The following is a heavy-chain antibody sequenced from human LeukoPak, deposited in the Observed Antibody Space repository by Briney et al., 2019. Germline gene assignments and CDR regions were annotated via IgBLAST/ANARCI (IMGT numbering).Heavy chain of an antibody. Sequence: GGSLKLSCAASGFTFDDYGMSWVRQAPGKGLEWVSGINWNGRSTGYADSVKGRSTISRDNAENSLYLQMNSLRAEDTALYYCARQGYCSSVNSCSGGALDIWGQGTMVTVSP. J-gene: IGHJ3*02. CDR1: GFTFDDYG. CDR3: ARQGYCSSVNSCSGGALDI. D-gene: IGHD2-2*01. CDR2: INWNGRST. V-gene: IGHV3-20*04.